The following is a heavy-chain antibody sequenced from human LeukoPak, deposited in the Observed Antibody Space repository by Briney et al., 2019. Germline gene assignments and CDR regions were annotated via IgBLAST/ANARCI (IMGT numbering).Heavy chain of an antibody. D-gene: IGHD4-17*01. J-gene: IGHJ4*02. CDR3: AGDSANGDFDFDL. CDR2: INPNSGDT. V-gene: IGHV1-2*02. Sequence: GASVKVSCKPSGYTFTGYKMHWVRQAPGQGLEWMGWINPNSGDTNYAQKFQGRVTMTRDTSISTVYMELSRLRSDDTAVYFCAGDSANGDFDFDLWGQGTLVTVSS. CDR1: GYTFTGYK.